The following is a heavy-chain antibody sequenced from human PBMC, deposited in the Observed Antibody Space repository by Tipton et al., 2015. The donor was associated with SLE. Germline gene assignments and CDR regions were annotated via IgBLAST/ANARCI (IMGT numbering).Heavy chain of an antibody. D-gene: IGHD1-26*01. CDR3: TRVGTPYYYMDA. J-gene: IGHJ6*03. V-gene: IGHV3-23*01. CDR1: GFTFSSYA. CDR2: ITPNGVTT. Sequence: SLRLSCAASGFTFSSYAMSWVRQAPGKGLERVSVITPNGVTTAYADSVKGRFTISRDNAKNSLYLQMNSLGREDTAIYYCTRVGTPYYYMDAWGKGTTVTVSS.